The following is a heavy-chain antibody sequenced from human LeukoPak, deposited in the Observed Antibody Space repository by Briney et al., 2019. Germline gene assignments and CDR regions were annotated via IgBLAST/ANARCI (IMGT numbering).Heavy chain of an antibody. CDR2: IYYSGST. D-gene: IGHD3-22*01. CDR3: ARHRGITMIVAPGFFDY. Sequence: SETLSLTCTVSGGSISSYYWSWIRQPPVKELEWTGYIYYSGSTNYNPSLKSRVTISVDTSKNQFSLKLSSVTAADTAVYYCARHRGITMIVAPGFFDYWGQGTLVTVSS. V-gene: IGHV4-59*08. CDR1: GGSISSYY. J-gene: IGHJ4*02.